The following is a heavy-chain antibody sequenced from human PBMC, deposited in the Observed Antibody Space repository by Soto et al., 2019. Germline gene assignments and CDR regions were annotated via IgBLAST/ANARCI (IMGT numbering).Heavy chain of an antibody. CDR2: IFPGDSDT. V-gene: IGHV5-51*01. Sequence: GESLKISCKGSGYIFANDWIAWVRQMPGKGLEWMGIIFPGDSDTRYSPSFQGQVTISADKSINTAYLQWSSLNASDTAVYYCARRVAAHPYFDFWGQGALVTVS. CDR3: ARRVAAHPYFDF. J-gene: IGHJ4*02. CDR1: GYIFANDW. D-gene: IGHD6-6*01.